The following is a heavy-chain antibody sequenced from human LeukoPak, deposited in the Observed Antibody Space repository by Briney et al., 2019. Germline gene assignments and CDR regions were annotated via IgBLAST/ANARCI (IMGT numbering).Heavy chain of an antibody. CDR2: ISSISSYI. Sequence: GGSLRLSCAASGFTFSSYSMNWVRQAPGEGREWVSYISSISSYIYYADSVKGRFTIYRDNAKNSLYLQMNSLRAEDTAVYYCARVYSRVGPFDYRGQGTLVTVSS. CDR3: ARVYSRVGPFDY. CDR1: GFTFSSYS. D-gene: IGHD6-13*01. J-gene: IGHJ4*02. V-gene: IGHV3-21*01.